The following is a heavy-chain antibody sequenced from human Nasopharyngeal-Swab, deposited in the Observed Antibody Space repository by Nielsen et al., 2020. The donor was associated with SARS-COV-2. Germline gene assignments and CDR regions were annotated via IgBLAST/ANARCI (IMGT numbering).Heavy chain of an antibody. CDR1: GFTLSNYA. Sequence: GGSLRLSCTASGFTLSNYAMTWVRQAPGKGLEWVSSIRVSGDTTYYADSVKGRFTISRDSSKNTLYLQMNSLRAEDTALYYCAKVKSGTSYDAFDIWGQGTMVTVSS. V-gene: IGHV3-23*01. CDR3: AKVKSGTSYDAFDI. D-gene: IGHD1-26*01. CDR2: IRVSGDTT. J-gene: IGHJ3*02.